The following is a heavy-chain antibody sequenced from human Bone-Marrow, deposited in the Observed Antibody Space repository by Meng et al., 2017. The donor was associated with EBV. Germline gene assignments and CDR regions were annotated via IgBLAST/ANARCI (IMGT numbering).Heavy chain of an antibody. CDR1: GESFSGYY. J-gene: IGHJ4*02. Sequence: QVQRQQGGAGLLKPSATLSLTRAVQGESFSGYYWNWIRQPPGKGLGWIGEINHSGSTNYNPSLKSRVTISVDTSKNQFSLKLSSVTAADTAVYYCARGSLGWELPRPFDYWGQGTLVTVSS. D-gene: IGHD1-26*01. V-gene: IGHV4-34*01. CDR3: ARGSLGWELPRPFDY. CDR2: INHSGST.